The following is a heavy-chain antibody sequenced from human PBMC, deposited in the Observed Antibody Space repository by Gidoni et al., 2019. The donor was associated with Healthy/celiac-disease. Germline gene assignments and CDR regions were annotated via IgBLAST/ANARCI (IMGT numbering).Heavy chain of an antibody. CDR1: GFTFSSYS. J-gene: IGHJ4*02. D-gene: IGHD2-15*01. Sequence: EVQLVESGGGLVKPGGSLRLSCAASGFTFSSYSRKWVRQAPGKGLEWVSSISSRSSYIYYADSVKGRFTISRDNAKSSLYLQMNSLRAEDTAVYYCARGDIVVVVAALWYFDYWGQGTLVTVSS. V-gene: IGHV3-21*01. CDR3: ARGDIVVVVAALWYFDY. CDR2: ISSRSSYI.